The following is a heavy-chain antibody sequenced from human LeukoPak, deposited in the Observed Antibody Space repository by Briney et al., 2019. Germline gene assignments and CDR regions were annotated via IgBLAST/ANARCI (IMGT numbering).Heavy chain of an antibody. Sequence: ASVKVSCKASGYTFTGYYIHWVRQAPGQGLEWMGWINPNSGGTNYAQKFQGWVTMTRDTSISTAYMELSRLRSDDTAVYYCASGYYYYYGMDVWGQGTTVTVSS. CDR3: ASGYYYYYGMDV. J-gene: IGHJ6*02. CDR1: GYTFTGYY. CDR2: INPNSGGT. V-gene: IGHV1-2*04.